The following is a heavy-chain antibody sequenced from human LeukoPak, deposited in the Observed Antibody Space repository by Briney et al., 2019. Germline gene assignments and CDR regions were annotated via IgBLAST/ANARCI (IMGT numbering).Heavy chain of an antibody. J-gene: IGHJ4*02. CDR2: IYYSGST. Sequence: SSETLSPTCTVSGGSISSYYWSWIRQPPGKGLEWIGYIYYSGSTNYNPSLKSRVTMSVDTFKNQFSLKLSSVTAADTAVYYCARAGQWLVGGYFDYWGQGTLVTVSS. V-gene: IGHV4-59*01. CDR3: ARAGQWLVGGYFDY. D-gene: IGHD6-19*01. CDR1: GGSISSYY.